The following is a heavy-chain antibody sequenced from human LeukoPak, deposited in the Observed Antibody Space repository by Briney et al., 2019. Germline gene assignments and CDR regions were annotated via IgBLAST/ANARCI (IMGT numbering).Heavy chain of an antibody. CDR2: TYSGGST. V-gene: IGHV3-53*01. CDR3: ARALGAYAFDI. CDR1: GFTVSSNY. J-gene: IGHJ3*02. Sequence: GGSLRLSCAASGFTVSSNYMSWVRQAPGKGLEWVSVTYSGGSTYYADSVKGRFTISRDNSKNTLYLQMNSLRAEDTAVYYCARALGAYAFDIWGQGTMVTVSS. D-gene: IGHD3-16*01.